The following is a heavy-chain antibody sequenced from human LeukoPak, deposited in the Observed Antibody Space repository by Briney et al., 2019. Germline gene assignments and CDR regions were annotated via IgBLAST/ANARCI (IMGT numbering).Heavy chain of an antibody. CDR1: GFTFSSYS. J-gene: IGHJ4*02. V-gene: IGHV3-21*01. Sequence: KPGGSLRLPCAASGFTFSSYSMNWVRQAPGKGLEWVSSISSSSSYIYYADSVKGRFTISRDNAKNTLYLQMNSLRAEDTAVYYCARSLRLGELSYHDYWGQGTLVTVSS. D-gene: IGHD3-16*02. CDR3: ARSLRLGELSYHDY. CDR2: ISSSSSYI.